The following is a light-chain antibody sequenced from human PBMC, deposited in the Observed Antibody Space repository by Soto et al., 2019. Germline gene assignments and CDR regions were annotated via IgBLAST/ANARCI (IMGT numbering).Light chain of an antibody. CDR3: QQRSNWPST. CDR1: QRGNHY. CDR2: DAS. Sequence: EIVLTQSPATLSLSPGGRGALSFKARQRGNHYLAWYQQKPGQAPRLLIYDASKRATGIPARFSGSGSGTDFTLTISSLEPEDFAVYFCQQRSNWPSTFGGGTKVEI. V-gene: IGKV3-11*01. J-gene: IGKJ4*01.